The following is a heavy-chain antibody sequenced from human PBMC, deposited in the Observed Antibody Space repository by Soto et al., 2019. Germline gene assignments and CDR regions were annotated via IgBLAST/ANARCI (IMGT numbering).Heavy chain of an antibody. Sequence: QVQLVQSGAEVKKPGSSVKLSCKASGGTFSIYTISWVRQAPGQGLEWMGRIIPILGIANYAQKFQGRVTITADKSTSTAYMGLSSLRSEDTAVYYCASRYDSSDYWGQGTLVTVSS. J-gene: IGHJ4*02. CDR3: ASRYDSSDY. D-gene: IGHD3-22*01. CDR2: IIPILGIA. CDR1: GGTFSIYT. V-gene: IGHV1-69*02.